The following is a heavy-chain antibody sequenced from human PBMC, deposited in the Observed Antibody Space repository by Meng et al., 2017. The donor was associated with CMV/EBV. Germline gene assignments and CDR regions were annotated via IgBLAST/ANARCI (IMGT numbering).Heavy chain of an antibody. CDR2: IRYDGSNK. J-gene: IGHJ6*02. Sequence: GGSLRLSCAASGFTFSSYGMHWVRQAPGKGLEWVAFIRYDGSNKYYADSVKGRFTISRDNSKNTLYLQMNSLRAEDTAVYYCAKDFRDIVVVPAAEQNYYYYGMDVWGQGTTVTVSS. V-gene: IGHV3-30*02. CDR1: GFTFSSYG. CDR3: AKDFRDIVVVPAAEQNYYYYGMDV. D-gene: IGHD2-2*01.